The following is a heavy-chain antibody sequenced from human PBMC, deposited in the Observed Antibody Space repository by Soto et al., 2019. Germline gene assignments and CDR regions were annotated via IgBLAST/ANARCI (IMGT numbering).Heavy chain of an antibody. V-gene: IGHV5-51*01. Sequence: GESLKISCKGSGYSFTSYWIGWVRQMPGKGLEWMGIIYPGDSDTRYSPSFRGQVTISADKSISTAYLRRSSLKASDTAMYYCARTSAAGKYYYGMDVWGQGTTVTVSS. CDR1: GYSFTSYW. CDR3: ARTSAAGKYYYGMDV. CDR2: IYPGDSDT. J-gene: IGHJ6*02. D-gene: IGHD6-13*01.